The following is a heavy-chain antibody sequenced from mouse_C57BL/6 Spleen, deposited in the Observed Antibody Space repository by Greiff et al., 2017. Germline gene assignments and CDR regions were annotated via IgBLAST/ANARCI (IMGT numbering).Heavy chain of an antibody. Sequence: VQLQQSGPELVKPGASVKISCKASGYAFSSSWMNWVKQRPGKGLEWIGRIYPGDGDTNYNGKFKGKATLTADKSSSTAYMQLSSLTSEDSAVYFCVFPPYYYGSSYYAMDYWGQGTSVTVSS. V-gene: IGHV1-82*01. CDR3: VFPPYYYGSSYYAMDY. CDR1: GYAFSSSW. J-gene: IGHJ4*01. CDR2: IYPGDGDT. D-gene: IGHD1-1*01.